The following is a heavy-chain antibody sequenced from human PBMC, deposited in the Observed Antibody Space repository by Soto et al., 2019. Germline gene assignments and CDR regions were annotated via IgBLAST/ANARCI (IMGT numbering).Heavy chain of an antibody. CDR3: ARDLSITMIVVVITYLFYYYYGMDV. J-gene: IGHJ6*02. CDR1: GGSISSYY. D-gene: IGHD3-22*01. V-gene: IGHV4-4*07. CDR2: IYTSGST. Sequence: SETLSLTCTVSGGSISSYYWSWIRQPAGKGLEWIGRIYTSGSTNYNRSLKSRVTMSVDTSKNQFSLKLSSVTAADTAVYYCARDLSITMIVVVITYLFYYYYGMDVWGQGTTVTVSS.